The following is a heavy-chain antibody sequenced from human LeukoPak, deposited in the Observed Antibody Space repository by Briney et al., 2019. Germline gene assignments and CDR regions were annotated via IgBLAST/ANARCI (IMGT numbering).Heavy chain of an antibody. J-gene: IGHJ5*02. CDR2: ISAYNGNT. Sequence: ASVKVSCKASGYSFTSYGISWVRQAPGQGLEWMGWISAYNGNTKYAQKFQGRVTMTRDTSTSTAYMELRSLRSDDTAVYYCARHAIYSGGYSYWFDPWGLGTLVTVSS. CDR1: GYSFTSYG. V-gene: IGHV1-18*01. CDR3: ARHAIYSGGYSYWFDP. D-gene: IGHD1-26*01.